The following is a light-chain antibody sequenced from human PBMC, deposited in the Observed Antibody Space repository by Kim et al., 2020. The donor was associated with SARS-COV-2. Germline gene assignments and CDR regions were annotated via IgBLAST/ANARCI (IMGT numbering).Light chain of an antibody. Sequence: GQRVTISCSGSTSNIGSNYVYWYLQFPGTAPKLLIYRNDQRPSGVPDRFSGSKSGTSASLAISGPRSEDEADYYCAVWDDSLSGWVFGGGTQLTVL. J-gene: IGLJ3*02. CDR2: RND. CDR1: TSNIGSNY. CDR3: AVWDDSLSGWV. V-gene: IGLV1-47*01.